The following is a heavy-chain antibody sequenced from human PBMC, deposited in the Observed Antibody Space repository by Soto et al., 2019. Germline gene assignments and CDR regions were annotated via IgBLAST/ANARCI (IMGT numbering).Heavy chain of an antibody. V-gene: IGHV3-66*01. D-gene: IGHD3-10*01. Sequence: GGSLRLSCAASGFAVSSKYMNWVRQAPGKGLEWVSLINTDGNTHYAGSVNGRFTSSRDNSKNTLYLQMNSLRAEDTAVYYCAKVSLWSPVGYYYYGMDVWGQGTTVTVSS. CDR2: INTDGNT. CDR3: AKVSLWSPVGYYYYGMDV. J-gene: IGHJ6*02. CDR1: GFAVSSKY.